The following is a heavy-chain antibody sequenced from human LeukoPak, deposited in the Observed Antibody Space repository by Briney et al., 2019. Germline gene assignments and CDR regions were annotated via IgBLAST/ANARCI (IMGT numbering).Heavy chain of an antibody. CDR3: ARERSCSGGSCYYFDY. J-gene: IGHJ4*02. V-gene: IGHV3-23*01. CDR2: ISGSGGST. D-gene: IGHD2-15*01. Sequence: GGSLRLSCAASGFTFSSYAMSWVRQAPGKGLEWVSAISGSGGSTYYADSVKGRFTIFRDNSKNTLYLQMNSLRAEDTAVYYCARERSCSGGSCYYFDYWGQGTLVTVSS. CDR1: GFTFSSYA.